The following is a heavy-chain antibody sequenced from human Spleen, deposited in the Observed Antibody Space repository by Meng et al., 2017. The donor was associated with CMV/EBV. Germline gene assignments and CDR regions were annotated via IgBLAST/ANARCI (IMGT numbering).Heavy chain of an antibody. Sequence: VQPEQWGAGLLKPSETLSLTCAVYGGSFSGYYWSWIRQPPGKGLEWIGEINHSGSTNYNPSLKSRVTISVDTSKNQFSLKLSSVTAADTAVYYCARGRGGWSYFDYWGQGTLVTVSS. D-gene: IGHD6-19*01. V-gene: IGHV4-34*01. CDR2: INHSGST. J-gene: IGHJ4*02. CDR3: ARGRGGWSYFDY. CDR1: GGSFSGYY.